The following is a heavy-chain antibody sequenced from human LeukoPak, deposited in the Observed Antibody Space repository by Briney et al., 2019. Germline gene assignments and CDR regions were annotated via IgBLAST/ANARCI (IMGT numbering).Heavy chain of an antibody. D-gene: IGHD2-8*02. CDR3: AKAFTGTGSFDY. V-gene: IGHV3-23*01. CDR2: ISPTGGTT. J-gene: IGHJ4*02. CDR1: GFTFSSFA. Sequence: TGGSLRLSCAASGFTFSSFATSWVRQAPGKGLEWVSFISPTGGTTYYADSVKGRFTVSRDNSKSTSFLHMNSLRAEDTAVYYCAKAFTGTGSFDYWGQGSLVTVSS.